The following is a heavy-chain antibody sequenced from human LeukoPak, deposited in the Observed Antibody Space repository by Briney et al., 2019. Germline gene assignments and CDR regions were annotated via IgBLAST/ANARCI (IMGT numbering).Heavy chain of an antibody. Sequence: RGGSLKISCKTSGYSFTNYCITWVRQMPGKGLRWMGTVDPRDSYTNYSPSFQGHVTISADKSISTAYLQWSSLKASDTAMYYCARSDRDGYNALDYWGQGTLVTVSS. CDR3: ARSDRDGYNALDY. CDR2: VDPRDSYT. CDR1: GYSFTNYC. J-gene: IGHJ4*02. D-gene: IGHD5-24*01. V-gene: IGHV5-10-1*01.